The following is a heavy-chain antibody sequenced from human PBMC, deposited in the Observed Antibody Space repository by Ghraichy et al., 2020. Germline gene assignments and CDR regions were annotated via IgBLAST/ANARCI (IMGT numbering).Heavy chain of an antibody. J-gene: IGHJ3*01. CDR1: GDSISSGRYY. Sequence: SETLSLTCTVSGDSISSGRYYWSWIRQSAGKGLEWLGRIYPTGSTNYNPSLSGRLTISLDTSRNQFSLDLSSVTAAETAVYFCAREHPHVYDSGPFDVWGQGTLVTVSS. D-gene: IGHD3-10*01. CDR2: IYPTGST. V-gene: IGHV4-61*02. CDR3: AREHPHVYDSGPFDV.